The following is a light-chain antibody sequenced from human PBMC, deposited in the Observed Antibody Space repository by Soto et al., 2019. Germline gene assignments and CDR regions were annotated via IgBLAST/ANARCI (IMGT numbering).Light chain of an antibody. J-gene: IGLJ2*01. CDR3: ATWDGSLNGVV. CDR1: SSNIGSNY. Sequence: QSVLTQPPSASGTPGQRVTVSCSGSSSNIGSNYVFWYQHFPGTAPKVLIYNSNQRPSGVPDRISGSKSGTSASLAISGLRSEDEAEYYCATWDGSLNGVVFGGGTQLTVL. V-gene: IGLV1-47*02. CDR2: NSN.